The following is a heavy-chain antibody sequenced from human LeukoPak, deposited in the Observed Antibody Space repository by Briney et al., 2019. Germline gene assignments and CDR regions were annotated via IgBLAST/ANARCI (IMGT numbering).Heavy chain of an antibody. CDR3: ARDLFGYSKT. V-gene: IGHV4-59*12. CDR2: IYYSGST. CDR1: GGSISSYY. J-gene: IGHJ5*02. Sequence: PSETLSLTCTVSGGSISSYYWSWIRQPPGKGLEWVGYIYYSGSTNYNPSLKSRVTISVDTSKKQFSLKLSSVTAADTAVYYCARDLFGYSKTWGQGTLVTVSS. D-gene: IGHD6-13*01.